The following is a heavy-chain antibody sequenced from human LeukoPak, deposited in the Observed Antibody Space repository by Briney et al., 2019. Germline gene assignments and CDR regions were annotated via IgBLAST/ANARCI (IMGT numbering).Heavy chain of an antibody. Sequence: PGGSLRLSCAASGFSVGSNYMSWVRQAPGKGLEWVSVIYTGGTTDYAESVMGRFTISRDDSHNTVHLHMSGLRAEDTAVYYCAREGRFQSFDYWGQGTLVAVSS. CDR3: AREGRFQSFDY. CDR2: IYTGGTT. CDR1: GFSVGSNY. J-gene: IGHJ4*02. V-gene: IGHV3-53*01.